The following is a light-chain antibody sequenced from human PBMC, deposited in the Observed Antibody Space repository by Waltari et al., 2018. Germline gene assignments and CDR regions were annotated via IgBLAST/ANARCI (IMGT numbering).Light chain of an antibody. CDR1: ALRKQY. J-gene: IGLJ2*01. V-gene: IGLV3-25*03. CDR3: QSADNSGTVI. CDR2: KDI. Sequence: SDEVTQPPSVSVSAGQTARITCSGDALRKQYGYWYQQKPGQAPVVIIYKDIERPSGIPARFAGSTSGTTVTLTISGVQAEDEADYYCQSADNSGTVIFGGGTKVTVL.